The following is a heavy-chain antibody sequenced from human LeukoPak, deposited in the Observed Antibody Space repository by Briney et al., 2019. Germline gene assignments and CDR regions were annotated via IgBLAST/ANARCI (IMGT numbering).Heavy chain of an antibody. D-gene: IGHD3-10*01. CDR1: GGSISSYY. Sequence: SETLSLSCTVSGGSISSYYGSWIRQPPGKGLECIGYIYYSGSTNYNPSLKSQVTIAVDKSKNQFSLKLSSVTAEDTAVYCCARRWFGQFDYWRQGHLVTVPS. CDR2: IYYSGST. CDR3: ARRWFGQFDY. J-gene: IGHJ4*02. V-gene: IGHV4-59*12.